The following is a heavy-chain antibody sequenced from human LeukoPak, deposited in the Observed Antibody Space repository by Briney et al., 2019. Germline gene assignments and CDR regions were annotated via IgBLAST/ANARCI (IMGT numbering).Heavy chain of an antibody. D-gene: IGHD6-13*01. CDR2: ISGRGGRT. CDR1: GFTFSSYA. J-gene: IGHJ4*02. V-gene: IGHV3-23*01. CDR3: ANQAAALNSY. Sequence: PGGPLRLSCAASGFTFSSYAMSWVRQAPGKGLEWVSAISGRGGRTYYGDCVKGRFTISRDNSKTTLYLQMNSLRAEDTAVYYCANQAAALNSYWGQGTLVTVSS.